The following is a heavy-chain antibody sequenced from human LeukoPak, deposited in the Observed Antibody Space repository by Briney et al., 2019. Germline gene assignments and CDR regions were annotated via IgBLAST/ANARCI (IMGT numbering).Heavy chain of an antibody. CDR3: ARAPVPYYYYYGMDV. V-gene: IGHV1-69*01. Sequence: SVKVSCKASGGTFSSYAISWVRQAPGQGLEWMGGIIPIFGTANYAQKFQGRVTITADESTSTAYMELSSLRSEDTAVYYCARAPVPYYYYYGMDVWGQGTMVTVSS. CDR1: GGTFSSYA. CDR2: IIPIFGTA. J-gene: IGHJ6*02.